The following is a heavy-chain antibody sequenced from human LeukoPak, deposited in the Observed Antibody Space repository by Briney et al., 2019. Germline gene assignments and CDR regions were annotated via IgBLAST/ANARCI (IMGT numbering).Heavy chain of an antibody. V-gene: IGHV3-30*02. CDR3: VKDGGTAAAGPFDY. CDR1: GFTFSSYG. CDR2: IRYDGSNK. Sequence: GGSLRLSCAASGFTFSSYGMHWVRQAPCKGLEWVAFIRYDGSNKYYADSVKGRFTISRDNSKNTLYLQMNSLRAEDTAVYYCVKDGGTAAAGPFDYWGQGTLVTVSS. D-gene: IGHD6-13*01. J-gene: IGHJ4*02.